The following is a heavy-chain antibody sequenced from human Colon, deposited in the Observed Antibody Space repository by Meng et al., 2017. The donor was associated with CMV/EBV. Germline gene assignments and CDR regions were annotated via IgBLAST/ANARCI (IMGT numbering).Heavy chain of an antibody. Sequence: GESLKISCVASGYIFTTYSIHWVRQAPGKGLEWISYISGSSRDIYYADSVKGRLTISRDNAKNSVYLQMNSLRVEDTAVYYCELRYDIGGYYLWGQGTLVTVSS. V-gene: IGHV3-21*05. D-gene: IGHD3-22*01. CDR3: ELRYDIGGYYL. J-gene: IGHJ4*02. CDR1: GYIFTTYS. CDR2: ISGSSRDI.